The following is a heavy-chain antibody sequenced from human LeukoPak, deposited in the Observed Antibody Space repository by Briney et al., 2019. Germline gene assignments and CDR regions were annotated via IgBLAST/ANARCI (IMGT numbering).Heavy chain of an antibody. CDR1: GFTFSSYS. J-gene: IGHJ4*02. D-gene: IGHD3-16*01. V-gene: IGHV3-21*01. Sequence: GGSLRLSCAASGFTFSSYSMNWVRRAPGKGLEWVSSISSSSSYIYYADSVKGRFTISRDNAKNSLYLQMNSLRAEDTAVYYCAGSREGDRSDYWGQGTLVTVSS. CDR2: ISSSSSYI. CDR3: AGSREGDRSDY.